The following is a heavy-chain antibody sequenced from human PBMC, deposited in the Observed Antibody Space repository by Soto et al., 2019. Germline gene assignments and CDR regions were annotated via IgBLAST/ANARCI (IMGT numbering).Heavy chain of an antibody. CDR3: GRGPSPRAPAGGTPYYYAMDV. J-gene: IGHJ6*02. CDR1: GYDFTAYD. D-gene: IGHD6-13*01. Sequence: GSVKVSCKASGYDFTAYDINDVRQSAWRGREGMGCMNPINGATGTARRFQGRVSLSRNTATGTAYLELTSLRSDDTAVYYCGRGPSPRAPAGGTPYYYAMDVWGQGTTVT. CDR2: MNPINGAT. V-gene: IGHV1-8*02.